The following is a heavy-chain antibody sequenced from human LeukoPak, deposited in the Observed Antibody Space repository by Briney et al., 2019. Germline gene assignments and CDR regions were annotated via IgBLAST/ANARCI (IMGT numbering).Heavy chain of an antibody. Sequence: GSLLLSFAASGFPFSNYAMSWVRRAPGKGLEGVSVIGGSGGRTYNADSVRGRFTISRANSKNTLYLQMNSLRAEDTAVYYCAKEAGGNVAAVASDAFDLWGQGTMVTVSS. CDR1: GFPFSNYA. J-gene: IGHJ3*01. CDR3: AKEAGGNVAAVASDAFDL. CDR2: IGGSGGRT. D-gene: IGHD6-13*01. V-gene: IGHV3-23*01.